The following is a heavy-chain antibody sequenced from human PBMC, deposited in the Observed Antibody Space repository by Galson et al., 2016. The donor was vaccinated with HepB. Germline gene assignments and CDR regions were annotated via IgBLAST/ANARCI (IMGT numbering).Heavy chain of an antibody. CDR2: INSGAATT. CDR1: GFFFSGRA. J-gene: IGHJ4*02. V-gene: IGHV3-23*01. CDR3: ARDEDSGGRGLPDY. Sequence: SLRLSCAASGFFFSGRAMSWVRQAPGKGLEWVSGINSGAATTGYAASVKGRFTISRDNTKNTLYLQMNSLRTEDTAVYYCARDEDSGGRGLPDYWGQGTLVTVSS. D-gene: IGHD5-12*01.